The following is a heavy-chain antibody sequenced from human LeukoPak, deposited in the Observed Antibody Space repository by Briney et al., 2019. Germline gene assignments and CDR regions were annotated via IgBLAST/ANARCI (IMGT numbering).Heavy chain of an antibody. D-gene: IGHD5-18*01. CDR3: ARGVLGYSYGFDY. Sequence: GGSLRLSCAASGFTVSSNYMSWVRQAPGKGLEWASVIFSGGTTYYADSVKGRFTISRHNSENTLYLQMNSLRGEDTAVYYCARGVLGYSYGFDYWGQGTLVTVSS. J-gene: IGHJ4*02. CDR1: GFTVSSNY. V-gene: IGHV3-53*04. CDR2: IFSGGTT.